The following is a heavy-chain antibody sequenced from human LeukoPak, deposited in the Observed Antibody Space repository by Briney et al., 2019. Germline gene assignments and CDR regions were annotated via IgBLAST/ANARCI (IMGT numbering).Heavy chain of an antibody. CDR3: ARLAAARDY. CDR1: GFTFSGYY. V-gene: IGHV3-11*06. Sequence: GGSLRLSCAASGFTFSGYYMSWIRQAPGKGLEWVSYISSSSSYTNYADSVKGRFTISRDNAKNSLYLQMNSLRAEDTAVYYCARLAAARDYWGRGTLVTVSS. D-gene: IGHD6-13*01. CDR2: ISSSSSYT. J-gene: IGHJ4*02.